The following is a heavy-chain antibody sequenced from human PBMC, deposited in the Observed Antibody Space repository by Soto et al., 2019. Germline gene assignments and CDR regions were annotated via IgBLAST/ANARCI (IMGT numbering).Heavy chain of an antibody. CDR3: ARDGVATDYYYYYYGMDV. J-gene: IGHJ6*02. V-gene: IGHV3-30-3*01. CDR1: GFTFRSYS. CDR2: ISYDGSNK. Sequence: PGGSLRLCCTSSGFTFRSYSLHWVRPGPLNWLEWVAVISYDGSNKYYADSVKGRFTISRDNSKNTLYLQMNSLRAEDTAVYYCARDGVATDYYYYYYGMDVWGQGTTVTVSS. D-gene: IGHD5-12*01.